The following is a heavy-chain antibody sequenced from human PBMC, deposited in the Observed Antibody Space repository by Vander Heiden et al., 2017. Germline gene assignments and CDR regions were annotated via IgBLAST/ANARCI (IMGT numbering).Heavy chain of an antibody. Sequence: EVQLVESGGGLVQPGGSLRLSCAASGFTFSSYSMNWVRQAPGKGLEWVSYISTSSGTIYYADSVKGRFTISRDNAKNSLYLQMISLRDEDTAVYYCARGPNWFDPWGQGTLVTVSS. J-gene: IGHJ5*02. V-gene: IGHV3-48*02. CDR2: ISTSSGTI. CDR3: ARGPNWFDP. CDR1: GFTFSSYS.